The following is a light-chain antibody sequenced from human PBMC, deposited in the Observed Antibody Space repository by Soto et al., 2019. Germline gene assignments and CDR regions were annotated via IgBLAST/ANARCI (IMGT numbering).Light chain of an antibody. CDR2: AAS. Sequence: DIQMTQSPSSLSASVGDGVTITCRASQSISIYLNWYQQKPGKAPKLLIYAASSLQSGVPSRFSGSGSGTDFTLTVSSLQPEDIATYYCQQSYSTPVTFGQGTKLEIK. CDR1: QSISIY. J-gene: IGKJ2*01. V-gene: IGKV1-39*01. CDR3: QQSYSTPVT.